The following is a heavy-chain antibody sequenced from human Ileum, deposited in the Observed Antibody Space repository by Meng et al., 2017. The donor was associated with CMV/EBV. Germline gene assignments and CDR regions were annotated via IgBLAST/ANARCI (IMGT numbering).Heavy chain of an antibody. CDR1: AASISAYF. CDR2: FHPIGTT. CDR3: ATDKWAAAGYGAFDI. Sequence: LSLPCIFSAASISAYFLRSIRQPAWNGLECTVRFHPIGTTNYNPALKSPVPMSVDSSKNQFSLNLSSVTAADTAVYHCATDKWAAAGYGAFDIWGQGTMVTVSS. J-gene: IGHJ3*02. D-gene: IGHD6-13*01. V-gene: IGHV4-4*07.